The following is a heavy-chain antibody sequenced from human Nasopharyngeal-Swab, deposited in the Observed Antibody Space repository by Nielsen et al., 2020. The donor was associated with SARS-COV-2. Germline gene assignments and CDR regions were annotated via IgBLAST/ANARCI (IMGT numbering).Heavy chain of an antibody. CDR2: INSDGSTI. V-gene: IGHV3-74*01. CDR3: AKPLKNYYDSSGPYDGFNI. Sequence: VRQAPGKGLVWVSRINSDGSTISYADSMKGRFTISRDNAKNTLYLQMNSLRAEDTAVYYCAKPLKNYYDSSGPYDGFNIWGQGTLVTVSS. J-gene: IGHJ3*02. D-gene: IGHD3-22*01.